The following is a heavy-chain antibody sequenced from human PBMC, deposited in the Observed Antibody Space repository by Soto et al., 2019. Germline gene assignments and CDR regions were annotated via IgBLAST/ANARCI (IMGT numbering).Heavy chain of an antibody. J-gene: IGHJ5*02. CDR1: GGSIGNVDYC. CDR2: IYYSGNT. D-gene: IGHD1-1*01. CDR3: ARVPRQLEPTLCFDP. Sequence: PSEPLPLTCTVFGGSIGNVDYCWSWIRQPPRKGLEWIGYIYYSGNTYYNPSLKSRLTISLDTSKNQFSLNLSSVTAADTAVYFCARVPRQLEPTLCFDPWGQGTLVTVSS. V-gene: IGHV4-30-4*08.